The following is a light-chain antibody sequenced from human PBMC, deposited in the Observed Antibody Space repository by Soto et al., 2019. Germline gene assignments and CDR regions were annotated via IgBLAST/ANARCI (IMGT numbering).Light chain of an antibody. V-gene: IGLV2-8*01. J-gene: IGLJ2*01. Sequence: QSALTQPPSASGSPGPSVTFSCIGTSSDVGAYNYVSWYQQHPGKAPKLMVYEVSKRPSGVPDRFSGSKSANTASLTVSGLQAEDEADYYCSSFAGSSNVIFGGGTKRTVL. CDR1: SSDVGAYNY. CDR2: EVS. CDR3: SSFAGSSNVI.